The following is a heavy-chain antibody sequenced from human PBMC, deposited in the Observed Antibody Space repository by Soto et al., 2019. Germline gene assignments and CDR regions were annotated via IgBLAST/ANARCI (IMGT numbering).Heavy chain of an antibody. CDR1: GFTFSTYW. Sequence: EVQLVESGGGLVQPGGSLRLSCVASGFTFSTYWMTWVRQAPGKGLEWVASINQDGSEIYYVDSVKGRFTISRDNAKNSLYLQMNSLRAEDTAVYYCARAITTAGGYWGQGPLVTVSS. J-gene: IGHJ4*02. CDR2: INQDGSEI. CDR3: ARAITTAGGY. D-gene: IGHD6-25*01. V-gene: IGHV3-7*05.